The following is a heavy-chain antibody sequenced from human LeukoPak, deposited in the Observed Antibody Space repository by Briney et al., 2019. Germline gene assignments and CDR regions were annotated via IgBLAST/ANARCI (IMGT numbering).Heavy chain of an antibody. Sequence: GESLKISCKASGYTFTSYWIGWVRQMPGKGLEWMTIIYPGDSDTRYNPSFQGQVTISADKSITTAYLQWSSLKASDTAMYYCARLGGNSITYFDSWGQGTLVTVSS. V-gene: IGHV5-51*01. CDR2: IYPGDSDT. CDR1: GYTFTSYW. CDR3: ARLGGNSITYFDS. J-gene: IGHJ4*02. D-gene: IGHD4-23*01.